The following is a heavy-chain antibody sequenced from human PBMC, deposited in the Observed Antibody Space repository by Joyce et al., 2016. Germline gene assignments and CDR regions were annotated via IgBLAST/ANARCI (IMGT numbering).Heavy chain of an antibody. D-gene: IGHD5-12*01. J-gene: IGHJ4*02. CDR1: GFTFSSSG. V-gene: IGHV3-30*03. CDR3: ARDGSGVALDSFDY. Sequence: QVQLVESGGGVVQPGRSLRVSCAASGFTFSSSGMQWVRQSPGKGLEWVAVISFDGTYENYADSVKGRFTISRDNSENTLYLQMNSLRGDDTAVYYCARDGSGVALDSFDYWGQGILVTVSS. CDR2: ISFDGTYE.